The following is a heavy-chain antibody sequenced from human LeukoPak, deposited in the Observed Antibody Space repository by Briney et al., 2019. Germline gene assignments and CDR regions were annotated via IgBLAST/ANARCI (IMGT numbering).Heavy chain of an antibody. CDR2: ISGSGDKT. CDR3: AKDTTAWWYHRAYMNV. CDR1: GFNLSTYA. V-gene: IGHV3-23*01. D-gene: IGHD2-15*01. Sequence: GGSLRLSCAASGFNLSTYALRWVRQAPGGGLEWVAAISGSGDKTYHADSVKGRLTISKDNSENRLSLQMDSLRAEDTAVYFCAKDTTAWWYHRAYMNVWGKGTTVTVSS. J-gene: IGHJ6*03.